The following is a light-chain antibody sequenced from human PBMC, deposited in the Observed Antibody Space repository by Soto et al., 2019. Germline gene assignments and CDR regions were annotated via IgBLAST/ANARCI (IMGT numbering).Light chain of an antibody. J-gene: IGKJ3*01. CDR1: QGIRNY. Sequence: DIQMTQSPTSLSASVGDRVTITCRASQGIRNYVAWYQQIPGKAPKLLIYAASTLQSGVPSRFSGSGSGTDFTLTIICLQPEDVATYSCQKYSSCPVFGPETKVEIK. CDR3: QKYSSCPV. CDR2: AAS. V-gene: IGKV1-27*01.